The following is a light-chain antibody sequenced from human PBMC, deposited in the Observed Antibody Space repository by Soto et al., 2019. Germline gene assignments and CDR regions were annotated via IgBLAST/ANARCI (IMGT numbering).Light chain of an antibody. CDR2: AAS. J-gene: IGKJ5*01. CDR1: QGISSY. CDR3: QQLNSYPST. V-gene: IGKV1-9*01. Sequence: DIQLTQSPSFLSASVGDRVTITCRASQGISSYLAWYQQKTGKAPKILIYAASTLQSGVPSRFRGSGSGTEFTLTISRLQPEDFETYYCQQLNSYPSTFGQGTRLEIK.